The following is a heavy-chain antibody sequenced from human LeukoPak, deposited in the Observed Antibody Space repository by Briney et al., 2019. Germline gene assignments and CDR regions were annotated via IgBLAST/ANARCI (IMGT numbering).Heavy chain of an antibody. CDR1: GFTTHYW. CDR2: ISQSGGRST. CDR3: ARDLGCSTSSCRYNWFDP. D-gene: IGHD2-2*01. V-gene: IGHV3-23*01. Sequence: GGSLRLSCTASGFTTHYWLNWVRQAPGEGLEWVAFISQSGGRSTDYADSVRGRFTISRDNSEDTLYLQMNSLRAEDTAVYHCARDLGCSTSSCRYNWFDPWGQGTLVTVSS. J-gene: IGHJ5*02.